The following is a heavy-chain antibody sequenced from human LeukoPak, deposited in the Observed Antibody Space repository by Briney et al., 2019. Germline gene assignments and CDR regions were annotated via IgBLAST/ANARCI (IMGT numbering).Heavy chain of an antibody. CDR2: INTKSGRT. D-gene: IGHD3-3*01. CDR3: ARADFIDAGPYLIGP. V-gene: IGHV1-2*02. CDR1: GYSFTVYY. J-gene: IGHJ5*02. Sequence: ASVKVSCKTSGYSFTVYYIHWVRQAPGQGLEWMGWINTKSGRTSSARKFQGRVTMTRDPSITTVYMDMAWLTSDDTAIYFCARADFIDAGPYLIGPWGQGTLVTVSS.